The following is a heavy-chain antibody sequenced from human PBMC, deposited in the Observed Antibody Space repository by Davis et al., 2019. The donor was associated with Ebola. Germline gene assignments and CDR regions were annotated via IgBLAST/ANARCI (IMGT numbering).Heavy chain of an antibody. Sequence: ASVKVSCKASGYTFTSYDINWVRQATGQGLEWMGWMNPNSGNTGYAQKFQGRVTMTRNTSISTAYMELRSLRSDDTAVYYCARHIVVVTARYYYYGMDVWGQGTTVTVSS. V-gene: IGHV1-8*01. CDR2: MNPNSGNT. CDR3: ARHIVVVTARYYYYGMDV. CDR1: GYTFTSYD. D-gene: IGHD2-21*02. J-gene: IGHJ6*02.